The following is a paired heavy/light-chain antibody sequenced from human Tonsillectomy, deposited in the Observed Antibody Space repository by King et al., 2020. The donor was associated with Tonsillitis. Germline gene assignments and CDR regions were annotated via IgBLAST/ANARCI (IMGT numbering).Heavy chain of an antibody. Sequence: EVQLVESGGGLVKPGGSLRLSCAASGFTFSSYFMNWVRQAPGKGLEWVSSISSTGSYIFYADSVKGRFTISRDNARNSLYLQMNSLRAEDTAVYYCSRHQLPREENTMDVWGQGTTVTVSS. CDR2: ISSTGSYI. CDR1: GFTFSSYF. V-gene: IGHV3-21*01. D-gene: IGHD2-2*01. CDR3: SRHQLPREENTMDV. J-gene: IGHJ6*02.
Light chain of an antibody. Sequence: IQLTQSPSSLSASVGDRVTITCRASEGISTYLAWYQQKPGKAPKLLIYAASTLQSGVPPRFSGSGSGTDFTLTISSLQPEDFATYYCQQLNSYPLTFGGGTKVEFK. CDR3: QQLNSYPLT. V-gene: IGKV1-9*01. CDR1: EGISTY. CDR2: AAS. J-gene: IGKJ4*01.